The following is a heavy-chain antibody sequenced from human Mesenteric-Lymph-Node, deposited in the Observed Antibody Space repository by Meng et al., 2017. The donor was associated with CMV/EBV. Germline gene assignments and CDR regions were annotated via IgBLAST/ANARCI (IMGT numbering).Heavy chain of an antibody. CDR3: ARDQGDGYNFDY. V-gene: IGHV1-46*01. CDR2: FHPSGRST. Sequence: CKSSASTFTSYSMPWVPPAPGQGLPSMGIFHPSGRSTRSAQKFQGSVTMTRDTSTSTVYMELSSLRSEDTAVYYCARDQGDGYNFDYWGQGTLVTVSS. J-gene: IGHJ4*02. CDR1: ASTFTSYS. D-gene: IGHD5-24*01.